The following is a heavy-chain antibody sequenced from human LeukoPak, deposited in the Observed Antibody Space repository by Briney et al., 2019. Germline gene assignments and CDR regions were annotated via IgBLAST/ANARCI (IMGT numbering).Heavy chain of an antibody. CDR2: INSDGSST. CDR3: ARDQFDIVGDETIDY. Sequence: PGGSLRLSCAASGFTFSSYWMHWVRQAPGKGLVWVSRINSDGSSTSYADSVKGRFTISRDNAKNTLYLQMNSLRAEDTAVYYRARDQFDIVGDETIDYWGQGTLVTVSS. V-gene: IGHV3-74*01. D-gene: IGHD2-21*01. J-gene: IGHJ4*02. CDR1: GFTFSSYW.